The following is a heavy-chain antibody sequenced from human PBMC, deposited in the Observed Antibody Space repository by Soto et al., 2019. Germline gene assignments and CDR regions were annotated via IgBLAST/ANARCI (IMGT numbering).Heavy chain of an antibody. V-gene: IGHV3-23*01. Sequence: EVQLLESGGGLVQPGGSLRLSCAASGFTFSSYAMSWVRQAPGKGLEWVSAISGSGGSTYYADSVKGRFTISRDNTNNPPFLQMNSLRAEDTAGYYCAKVLSGEMYYCDSSGYYIDSFYIWCEVTMVTVSS. CDR3: AKVLSGEMYYCDSSGYYIDSFYI. CDR2: ISGSGGST. D-gene: IGHD3-22*01. J-gene: IGHJ3*02. CDR1: GFTFSSYA.